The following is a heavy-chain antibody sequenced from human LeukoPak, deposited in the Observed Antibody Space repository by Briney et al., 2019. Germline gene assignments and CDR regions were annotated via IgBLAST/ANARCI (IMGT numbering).Heavy chain of an antibody. Sequence: PSETLSLTCAVYGGSFSGYYWSWIRQPPGKGLEWIGEINHSGSTNYNPSLKSRVTISVDTSKNQFSLKLSSVTATDTAVYYCATEGIIAVAGMGWLNPWGQGTLVTVSS. CDR2: INHSGST. J-gene: IGHJ5*02. V-gene: IGHV4-34*01. CDR3: ATEGIIAVAGMGWLNP. CDR1: GGSFSGYY. D-gene: IGHD6-19*01.